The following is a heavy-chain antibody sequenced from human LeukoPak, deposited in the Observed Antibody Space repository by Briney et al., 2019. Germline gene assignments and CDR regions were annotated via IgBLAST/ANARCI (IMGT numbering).Heavy chain of an antibody. CDR1: GYTFTSYG. CDR2: ISAYNGNT. Sequence: ASVKVSCKASGYTFTSYGISWVRQAPGQGLEWMGWISAYNGNTNYAQKLQGRVTMTTDTSTSTAYMELRSLRSDDTAVYYCARVPSSSGWSEKYYFDYWGQGTLVTVSS. J-gene: IGHJ4*02. CDR3: ARVPSSSGWSEKYYFDY. D-gene: IGHD6-19*01. V-gene: IGHV1-18*01.